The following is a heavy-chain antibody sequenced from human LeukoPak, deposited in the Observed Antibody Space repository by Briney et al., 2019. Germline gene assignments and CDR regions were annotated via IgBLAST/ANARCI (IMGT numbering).Heavy chain of an antibody. CDR2: IYYSGST. V-gene: IGHV4-30-4*02. CDR1: GGSISRGDHY. CDR3: ARFKSSAARRGNWFDP. D-gene: IGHD6-6*01. J-gene: IGHJ5*02. Sequence: PSETLSLTCTVSGGSISRGDHYWSWIRQLPGKGLEWIGYIYYSGSTYYNPSLKRRVTMSVDTSKNQFSLKLSSVTAADTAMYYCARFKSSAARRGNWFDPWGQGTLVTVSS.